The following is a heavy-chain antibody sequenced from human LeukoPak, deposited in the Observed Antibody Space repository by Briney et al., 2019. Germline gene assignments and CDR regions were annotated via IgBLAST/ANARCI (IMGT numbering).Heavy chain of an antibody. J-gene: IGHJ4*02. CDR1: GFTFSTYS. CDR2: ISSLGSTI. V-gene: IGHV3-48*01. D-gene: IGHD5-24*01. Sequence: PGGSLRLSCAASGFTFSTYSMNWVRQAPGKGLEWVSYISSLGSTIYYADSVKGRFTIFRDNAKNSLYLQMDGLRAEDTAVYYCARGEQEMATMSIGYWGQGTLVTVSS. CDR3: ARGEQEMATMSIGY.